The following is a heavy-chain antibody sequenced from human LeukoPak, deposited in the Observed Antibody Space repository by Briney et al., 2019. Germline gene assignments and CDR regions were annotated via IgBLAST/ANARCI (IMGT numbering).Heavy chain of an antibody. CDR1: GGSFSGYY. V-gene: IGHV4-34*01. Sequence: SETLSLTCAVYGGSFSGYYWSWIRQPPGKGLEWIGEINHSGSTNYNPSLKSRVTISVDTSTKQSSLKLNSVTAADTAVYYCARGGRWLQLLEYWGQGTLGTVSS. CDR2: INHSGST. CDR3: ARGGRWLQLLEY. J-gene: IGHJ4*02. D-gene: IGHD5-24*01.